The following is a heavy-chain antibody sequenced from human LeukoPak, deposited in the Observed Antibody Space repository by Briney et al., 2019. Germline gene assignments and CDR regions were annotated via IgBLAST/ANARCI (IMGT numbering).Heavy chain of an antibody. CDR3: ARDSKYYYDTSRWRPPVDY. CDR2: ISAYNGDT. Sequence: ASVKVSCRASGFTFTSYAISWVRQAPGQGLEWMGWISAYNGDTNYAQKLQGRITMTTDTSTTTAYVELRSLRSDDTAVYYCARDSKYYYDTSRWRPPVDYWGQGTLVTVSS. J-gene: IGHJ4*02. D-gene: IGHD3-22*01. CDR1: GFTFTSYA. V-gene: IGHV1-18*01.